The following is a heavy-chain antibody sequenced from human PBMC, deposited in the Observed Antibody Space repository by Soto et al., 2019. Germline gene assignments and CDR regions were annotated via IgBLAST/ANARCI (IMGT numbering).Heavy chain of an antibody. V-gene: IGHV2-5*02. Sequence: SGPTLVNPTQTLTLTCTFSGFSLTTGGVGVSWIRQPPGKTLEWLAVIYWDDDKRYTPSLKTRLTITKDTSKNQVVLTMTNMDPVDTATYYCAHTPWFGDKLDYWGQGTLVTVSS. D-gene: IGHD3-10*01. CDR3: AHTPWFGDKLDY. J-gene: IGHJ4*02. CDR2: IYWDDDK. CDR1: GFSLTTGGVG.